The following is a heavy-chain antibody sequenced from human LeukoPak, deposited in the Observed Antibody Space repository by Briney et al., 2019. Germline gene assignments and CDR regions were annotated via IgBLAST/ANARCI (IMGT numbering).Heavy chain of an antibody. D-gene: IGHD3-3*01. J-gene: IGHJ4*02. Sequence: WASVKVSCKASGGTFSSYAISWVRQAPGQGLEWMGGIIPIFGTANYAQKFQGRVTITADESTSTAHIELSSLRSEDTAVYYCARESFGVVITGFDYWGQGTLVTVSS. V-gene: IGHV1-69*13. CDR1: GGTFSSYA. CDR3: ARESFGVVITGFDY. CDR2: IIPIFGTA.